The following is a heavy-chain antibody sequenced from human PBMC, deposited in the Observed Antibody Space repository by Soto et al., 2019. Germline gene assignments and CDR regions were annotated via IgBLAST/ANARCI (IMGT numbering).Heavy chain of an antibody. D-gene: IGHD4-17*01. CDR3: ARDSGDYGTTAGWFDP. CDR2: ISNDGSNK. V-gene: IGHV3-30*03. Sequence: GGSLRLSCAASGFTFSSYGMHWVRQAPGKGLEWVAFISNDGSNKYYADSVKGRFTISRDNSKNTLYLQMNSLRAEDTAVYYCARDSGDYGTTAGWFDPWGQGTLVTVSS. J-gene: IGHJ5*02. CDR1: GFTFSSYG.